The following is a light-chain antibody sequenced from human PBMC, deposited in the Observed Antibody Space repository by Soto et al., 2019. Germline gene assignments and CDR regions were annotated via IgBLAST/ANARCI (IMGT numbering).Light chain of an antibody. V-gene: IGKV3-11*01. CDR2: ATS. CDR3: QQRSNRIT. Sequence: EIVLTQSPAILSSFPGDRVTLSCRASQYINTRLAWYQQQPGPAPSLLIYATSYRASGIPARFSGSGSGKDFPPTISSLEPEDFAVYYCQQRSNRITFGQGTRLEIK. J-gene: IGKJ5*01. CDR1: QYINTR.